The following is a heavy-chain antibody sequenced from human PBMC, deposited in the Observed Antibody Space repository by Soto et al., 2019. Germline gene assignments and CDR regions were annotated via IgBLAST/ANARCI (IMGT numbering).Heavy chain of an antibody. CDR2: ISGSGGST. CDR3: AKASYDILTGYSPDY. D-gene: IGHD3-9*01. V-gene: IGHV3-23*01. CDR1: GFTFSSYA. J-gene: IGHJ4*02. Sequence: VQLLESGGGLVQPGGSLRVSCAASGFTFSSYAMSWVRQAPGKGLEWVSVISGSGGSTYYADSVKGRFTISRDNSKSTLYLQMNSLRAEDTDVYYCAKASYDILTGYSPDYWGQGTLVTVSS.